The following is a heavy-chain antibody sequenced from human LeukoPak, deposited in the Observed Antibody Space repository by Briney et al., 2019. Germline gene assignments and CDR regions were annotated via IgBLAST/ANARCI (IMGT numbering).Heavy chain of an antibody. V-gene: IGHV1-69*10. CDR2: IIPILGIA. J-gene: IGHJ4*02. D-gene: IGHD3-22*01. CDR1: GYIFTSYG. CDR3: ARDHYDSSGYYADY. Sequence: GASVKVSCKASGYIFTSYGISWVRQAPGQGLEWMGWIIPILGIANYAQKFQGRVTITADKSTSTAYMELSSLRSEDTAVYYCARDHYDSSGYYADYWGQGTLVTVSS.